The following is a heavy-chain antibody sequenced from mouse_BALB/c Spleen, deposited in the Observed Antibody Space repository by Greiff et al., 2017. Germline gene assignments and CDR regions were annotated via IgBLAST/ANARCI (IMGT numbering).Heavy chain of an antibody. CDR2: ISSGGST. CDR1: GFTFSSYA. J-gene: IGHJ2*01. CDR3: ARYDGYYYFDY. D-gene: IGHD2-3*01. Sequence: EVKLVESGGGLVKPGGSLKLSCAASGFTFSSYAMSWVRQTPEKRLEWVASISSGGSTYYPDSVKGRFTISRDNARNILYLQMSSLRSEDTAMYYCARYDGYYYFDYWGQGTTLTVSS. V-gene: IGHV5-6-5*01.